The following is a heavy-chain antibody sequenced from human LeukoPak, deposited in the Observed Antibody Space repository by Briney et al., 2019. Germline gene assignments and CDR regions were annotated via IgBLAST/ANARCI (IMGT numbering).Heavy chain of an antibody. J-gene: IGHJ4*02. V-gene: IGHV4-34*01. Sequence: PSETLSLTCAVYGGSFSGYYWSWIRQPPGKGLEWIGEINHSGSTNYSPSLKSRVTISVDTSKNQFSLKLSSVTAADTAVYYCAREEGLRYFDWGQGTLVTVSS. CDR2: INHSGST. D-gene: IGHD3-9*01. CDR3: AREEGLRYFD. CDR1: GGSFSGYY.